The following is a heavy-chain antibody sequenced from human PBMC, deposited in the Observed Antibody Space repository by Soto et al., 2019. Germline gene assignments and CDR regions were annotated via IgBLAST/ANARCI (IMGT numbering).Heavy chain of an antibody. CDR3: ARHRFNYYDDTVYYYFDY. D-gene: IGHD3-22*01. V-gene: IGHV1-18*04. CDR2: ISGHNGNT. CDR1: GYSFTSYG. Sequence: ASVKVSCKASGYSFTSYGISWVRQAPGQGPEWMGWISGHNGNTNHPQSLQGRVTMTTDTSRNTAYMELRSLRSDGTAVYYCARHRFNYYDDTVYYYFDYWGQGTLVTSPQ. J-gene: IGHJ4*02.